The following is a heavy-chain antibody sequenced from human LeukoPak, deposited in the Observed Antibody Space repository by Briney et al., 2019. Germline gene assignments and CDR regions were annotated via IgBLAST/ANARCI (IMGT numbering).Heavy chain of an antibody. V-gene: IGHV3-23*01. Sequence: PGGSLRLSCAASGFTFSSYAMSWVRQAPGKGLEWVSAISGSGGSTYYADSVKGRFTISRDNSKNTLYLQMNSLRAEDTAVYYCAKTIIPMIVVVINLFDYWGQGTLVTVSS. J-gene: IGHJ4*02. CDR2: ISGSGGST. D-gene: IGHD3-22*01. CDR3: AKTIIPMIVVVINLFDY. CDR1: GFTFSSYA.